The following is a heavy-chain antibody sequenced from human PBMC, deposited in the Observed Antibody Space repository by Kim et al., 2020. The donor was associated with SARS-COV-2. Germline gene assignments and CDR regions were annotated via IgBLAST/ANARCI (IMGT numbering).Heavy chain of an antibody. D-gene: IGHD6-13*01. Sequence: GGSLRLSCAASGFTVSSNYMSWVRQAPGKGLEWVSVIYSGGSTYYADSVKGQFTISRDNSKNTLYLQMNSLRAEDTAVYYCARESSRGFDPWAREPWSPSPQ. V-gene: IGHV3-53*01. CDR2: IYSGGST. CDR3: ARESSRGFDP. CDR1: GFTVSSNY. J-gene: IGHJ5*02.